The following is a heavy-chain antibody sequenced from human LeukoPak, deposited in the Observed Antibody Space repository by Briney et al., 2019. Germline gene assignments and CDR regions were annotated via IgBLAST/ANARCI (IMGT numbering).Heavy chain of an antibody. J-gene: IGHJ4*02. CDR3: ARARHYYDSSGYSPPADLDH. D-gene: IGHD3-22*01. V-gene: IGHV1-18*01. CDR1: GYAFTSYG. Sequence: ASVKVSCKASGYAFTSYGISWVRQAPGQGLEWMGWISAYNGNTNYAQKLQGRVTMTTDTSTSTAYMELRSLRSDDTAVYYCARARHYYDSSGYSPPADLDHWGQGTLVTVSS. CDR2: ISAYNGNT.